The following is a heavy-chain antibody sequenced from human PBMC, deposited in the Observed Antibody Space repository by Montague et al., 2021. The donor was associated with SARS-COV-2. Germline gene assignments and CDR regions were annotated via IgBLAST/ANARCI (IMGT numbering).Heavy chain of an antibody. CDR2: IYYSGST. CDR3: ARDLSKEVLLRFRTGYGMDV. V-gene: IGHV4-39*07. J-gene: IGHJ6*02. CDR1: GGSISSSSYY. Sequence: SETLSLTCTVSGGSISSSSYYWGWIRQPPGKGLEWIGSIYYSGSTYYNPSLESRVTISVDTSKNQFSLKLSSVTAADTAVYYCARDLSKEVLLRFRTGYGMDVWGQGTTVTVSS. D-gene: IGHD3-10*01.